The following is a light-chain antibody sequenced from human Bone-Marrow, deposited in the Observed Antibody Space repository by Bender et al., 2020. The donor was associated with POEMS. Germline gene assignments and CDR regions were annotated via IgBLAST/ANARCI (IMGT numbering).Light chain of an antibody. V-gene: IGLV2-8*01. CDR1: SSDVGGYDY. J-gene: IGLJ1*01. Sequence: QSALTQPPSASGSPGQSVTLSCTGSSSDVGGYDYVAWYQQHPGKAPKLLIFDFYKRPSGTPKRFSGSKSGNTATLTISRVEVGDEADYYCHVWDSSTHQEVFGTGTHLTVL. CDR3: HVWDSSTHQEV. CDR2: DFY.